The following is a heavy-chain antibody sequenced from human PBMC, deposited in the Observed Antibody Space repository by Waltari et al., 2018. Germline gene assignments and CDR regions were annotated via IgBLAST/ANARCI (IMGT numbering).Heavy chain of an antibody. CDR2: INHSGST. J-gene: IGHJ6*03. CDR1: GGSFSGYY. D-gene: IGHD2-21*02. V-gene: IGHV4-34*01. Sequence: QVQLQQWGAGLLKPSETLSLTCAVYGGSFSGYYWSWIRQPPGKGLEWIGEINHSGSTNYNPSLKSRVTISVDTSKNQFSLKLSSVTAADTAVYYCARGRDSTPSSGYYYYMDVWGKGTTVTVSS. CDR3: ARGRDSTPSSGYYYYMDV.